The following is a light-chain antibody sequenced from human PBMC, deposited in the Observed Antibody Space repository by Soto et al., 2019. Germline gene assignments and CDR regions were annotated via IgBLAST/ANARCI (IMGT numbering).Light chain of an antibody. CDR1: SSDVGGYNY. CDR3: SSYTSSNSFL. J-gene: IGLJ2*01. CDR2: EVS. V-gene: IGLV2-14*01. Sequence: QSALTQPASVSGSPGQSITISCTGTSSDVGGYNYVSWYQQHPGKAPKLMIFEVSNRPSGVSNRFSGSKSGNTASLTISGLQAEDEADYYCSSYTSSNSFLFGGGTKVTVL.